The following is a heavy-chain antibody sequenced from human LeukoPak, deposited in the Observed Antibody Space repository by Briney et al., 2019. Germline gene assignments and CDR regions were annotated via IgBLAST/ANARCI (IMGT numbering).Heavy chain of an antibody. CDR3: ARNLFYCFDY. J-gene: IGHJ4*02. V-gene: IGHV4-34*01. CDR2: INHSGST. CDR1: GGSFSGYY. D-gene: IGHD3-9*01. Sequence: PSETLSLTCAVYGGSFSGYYWSWIRQPPGKGLEWIGEINHSGSTNYNPSLKSRVTISVDTSKNQFSLKLSSVTAADTAVYYCARNLFYCFDYWGQGTLVTVSS.